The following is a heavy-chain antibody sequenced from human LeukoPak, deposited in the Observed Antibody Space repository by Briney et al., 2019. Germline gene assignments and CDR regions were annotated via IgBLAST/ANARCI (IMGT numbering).Heavy chain of an antibody. CDR3: ARGVGAGSSWYSYYYYMDV. V-gene: IGHV4-59*01. J-gene: IGHJ6*03. Sequence: SETLSLTCTVSGGSISSYYWSWIRQPPGKGLEWIGYIYYSGSTNYNPSLKSRVTISVDTSKNQFSLKLSSVTAADTAVYYCARGVGAGSSWYSYYYYMDVWGKGTTVTVSS. CDR2: IYYSGST. D-gene: IGHD6-13*01. CDR1: GGSISSYY.